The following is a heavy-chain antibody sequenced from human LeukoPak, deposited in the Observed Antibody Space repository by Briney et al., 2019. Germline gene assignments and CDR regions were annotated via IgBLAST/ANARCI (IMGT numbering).Heavy chain of an antibody. Sequence: SQTLSLTCTVSGASISSGSYYWSWIRQPAGKGLEWIGRIHTSGSTNYNPSLKSRVTMSVDTSKNQFSLKLSSVTAADTAVYYCARQGNTTSLFDCWGQGTLVTVSS. J-gene: IGHJ4*02. CDR1: GASISSGSYY. V-gene: IGHV4-61*02. CDR2: IHTSGST. CDR3: ARQGNTTSLFDC. D-gene: IGHD1-14*01.